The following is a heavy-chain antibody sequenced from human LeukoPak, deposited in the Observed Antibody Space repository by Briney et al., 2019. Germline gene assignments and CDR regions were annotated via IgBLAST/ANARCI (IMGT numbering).Heavy chain of an antibody. J-gene: IGHJ5*02. V-gene: IGHV5-51*01. CDR2: IYPGDSDT. CDR3: ARRSSWFGETEMYNALDP. Sequence: GESLKISCKGSGYSFTSYWIGWVRQMPGKGLEWMGIIYPGDSDTRYSPSFQGQVTISADKSISTAYLQWSSLKASDTAMYYCARRSSWFGETEMYNALDPWGQGTLVTVSS. D-gene: IGHD3-10*01. CDR1: GYSFTSYW.